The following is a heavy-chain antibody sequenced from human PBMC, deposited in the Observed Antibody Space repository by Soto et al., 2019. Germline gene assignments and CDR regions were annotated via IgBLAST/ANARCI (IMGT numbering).Heavy chain of an antibody. D-gene: IGHD6-19*01. CDR2: IKHSGST. CDR1: GGSFSGDY. Sequence: LSLTCAVYGGSFSGDYWSLIRQPPGRGLEWIGEIKHSGSTNYSPSLQSRVTISVDTSKNQLTLKRSSVPAADTVVYYCTRTGYSSGGYTTACDIWGQGTMVTVSS. V-gene: IGHV4-34*01. J-gene: IGHJ3*02. CDR3: TRTGYSSGGYTTACDI.